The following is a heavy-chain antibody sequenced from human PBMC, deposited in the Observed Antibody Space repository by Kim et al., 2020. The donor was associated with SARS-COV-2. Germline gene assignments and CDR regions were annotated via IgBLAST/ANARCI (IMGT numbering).Heavy chain of an antibody. D-gene: IGHD5-12*01. V-gene: IGHV3-48*03. CDR2: ISSSGSTI. CDR3: ARDLGVGRGYDLVDY. J-gene: IGHJ4*02. CDR1: GFTFSSYE. Sequence: GGSLRLSCAASGFTFSSYEMNWVRQAPGKGLEWVSYISSSGSTIYYADSVKGRFTISRDNAKNSLYLQMNSLRAEDTAVYYCARDLGVGRGYDLVDYWGQGTLVTVSS.